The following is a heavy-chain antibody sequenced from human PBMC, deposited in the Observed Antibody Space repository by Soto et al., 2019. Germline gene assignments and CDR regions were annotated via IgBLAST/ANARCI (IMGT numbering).Heavy chain of an antibody. J-gene: IGHJ6*02. D-gene: IGHD2-2*01. CDR1: GYRFSNYV. Sequence: ASVKVSCKASGYRFSNYVIHWVRQAPGHRLEWMGWINSGNGDTKYSQKFQGRVTIIRDTSASTAYMELSSLRSEDTAVYYCASTRRNCSRICYYYYGMDVWGQGTTVTVSS. V-gene: IGHV1-3*01. CDR3: ASTRRNCSRICYYYYGMDV. CDR2: INSGNGDT.